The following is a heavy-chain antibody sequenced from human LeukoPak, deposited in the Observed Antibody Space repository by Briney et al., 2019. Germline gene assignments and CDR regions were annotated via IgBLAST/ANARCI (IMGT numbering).Heavy chain of an antibody. CDR2: IYYSGST. D-gene: IGHD2-15*01. J-gene: IGHJ3*02. CDR1: GGSISSSSYY. Sequence: SETLSLTCTVSGGSISSSSYYWGWIRQPPGKGLEWIGSIYYSGSTNYNPSLKSRVTISVDTSKNQFSLKLSSVTAADTAVYYCARSFPYCSGGSCYSHAFDIWGQGTMVTVSS. V-gene: IGHV4-39*07. CDR3: ARSFPYCSGGSCYSHAFDI.